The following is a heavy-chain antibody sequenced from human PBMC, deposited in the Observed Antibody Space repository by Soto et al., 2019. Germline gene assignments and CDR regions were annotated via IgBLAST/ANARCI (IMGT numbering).Heavy chain of an antibody. CDR2: INPSGRA. CDR1: GASISAYY. D-gene: IGHD1-7*01. Sequence: SETLSLTCAVYGASISAYYCSWIRQPPGKGLEWIRAINPSGRANDTQTRKSRPNIPGVKSKNQVSLTLSGVTAAHTAEYFPGRGGRNYQAVDYWGEGSLRTVSS. CDR3: GRGGRNYQAVDY. J-gene: IGHJ4*02. V-gene: IGHV4-34*04.